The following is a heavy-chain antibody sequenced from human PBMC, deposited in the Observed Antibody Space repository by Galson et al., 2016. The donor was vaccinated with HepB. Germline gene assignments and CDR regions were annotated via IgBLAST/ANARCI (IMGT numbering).Heavy chain of an antibody. CDR1: GYIFTDYA. CDR3: ARDRMNVLRWLGEFDFDF. CDR2: INAGNGNT. J-gene: IGHJ4*02. Sequence: SVKVSCKASGYIFTDYAIHWVRQAPGQRLEWMAWINAGNGNTKYSRKFQDRVTISRDTSASTLYMELSSLRSEDTAVYYCARDRMNVLRWLGEFDFDFWGQGTLVTVSS. V-gene: IGHV1-3*01. D-gene: IGHD3-10*01.